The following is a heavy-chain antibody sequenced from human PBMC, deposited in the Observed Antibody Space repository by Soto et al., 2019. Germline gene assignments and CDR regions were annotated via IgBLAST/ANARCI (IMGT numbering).Heavy chain of an antibody. J-gene: IGHJ4*02. CDR3: ARSRDGYNLNPIDQ. D-gene: IGHD5-12*01. Sequence: QVQLQVSGPGLVKPSATLSLSCTVSTGSSDSFYWSWIRQPPGKGLEWIGYFFYTGSTNHNPSLTGRVTISLDMSSSQSSLSLTSVTAADTAMYYCARSRDGYNLNPIDQWGQGLLVTVSS. V-gene: IGHV4-59*01. CDR1: TGSSDSFY. CDR2: FFYTGST.